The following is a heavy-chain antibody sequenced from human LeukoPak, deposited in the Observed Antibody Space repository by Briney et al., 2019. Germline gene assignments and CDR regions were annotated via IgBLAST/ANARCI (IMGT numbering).Heavy chain of an antibody. CDR2: IYYSGST. CDR1: GGSVSSGSYY. D-gene: IGHD1-14*01. Sequence: SETLSLTCTVSGGSVSSGSYYWSWIRQPPGKGLEWIGYIYYSGSTNCNPSLKSRVTISVDTSKNQFSLKLSSVTAADTAVYYCARKEARNRMWFDPWGQGTLVTVSS. J-gene: IGHJ5*02. CDR3: ARKEARNRMWFDP. V-gene: IGHV4-61*01.